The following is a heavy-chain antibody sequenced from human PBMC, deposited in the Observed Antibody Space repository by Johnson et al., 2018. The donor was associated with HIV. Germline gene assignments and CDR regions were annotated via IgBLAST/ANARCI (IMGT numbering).Heavy chain of an antibody. CDR1: GFTVSRNY. CDR3: ASDGWELLGVAAFDV. Sequence: VQLVESGGGLIQPGGSLRLSCAASGFTVSRNYMSWVRQAPGKGLQWVSVIYAGGNISYANSVKGRFTISRDNSKNTLYLQMNSLRPEDTAVYYCASDGWELLGVAAFDVWGQGTLVTVSS. V-gene: IGHV3-66*03. D-gene: IGHD1-26*01. J-gene: IGHJ3*01. CDR2: IYAGGNI.